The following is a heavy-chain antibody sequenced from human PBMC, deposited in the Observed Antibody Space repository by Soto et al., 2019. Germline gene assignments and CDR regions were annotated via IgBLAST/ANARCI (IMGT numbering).Heavy chain of an antibody. Sequence: GGSLRLSCEGSGFTFSDYYMSWIRQAPGMGLEWISYIASSGSPVFYADSVKGRFAISRDNAKNSLYLQMDSLRAEDTAVYYCGRGETINQNFRFYMDVWGMGTTVTVSS. J-gene: IGHJ6*03. CDR3: GRGETINQNFRFYMDV. CDR2: IASSGSPV. D-gene: IGHD1-20*01. V-gene: IGHV3-11*01. CDR1: GFTFSDYY.